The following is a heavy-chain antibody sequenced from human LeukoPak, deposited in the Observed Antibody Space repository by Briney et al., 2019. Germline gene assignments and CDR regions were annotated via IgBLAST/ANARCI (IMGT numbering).Heavy chain of an antibody. CDR1: GGSISSYY. CDR2: IYYSGST. V-gene: IGHV4-59*08. CDR3: ARHVVTIFGVVLYMDV. D-gene: IGHD3-3*01. Sequence: SETLSLTCTVSGGSISSYYWSWIRQPPGKGLEWIGYIYYSGSTNYNPSLKSRVTISVDTSKNQFSLKLSSVTAADTAVYYCARHVVTIFGVVLYMDVWGKGTTVTVSS. J-gene: IGHJ6*03.